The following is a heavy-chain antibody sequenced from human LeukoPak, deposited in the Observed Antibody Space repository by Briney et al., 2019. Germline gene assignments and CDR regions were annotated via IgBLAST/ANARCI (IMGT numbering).Heavy chain of an antibody. CDR2: ISGSGHST. CDR1: GFPFSSYS. Sequence: ETLTLSCTVSGFPFSSYSTNWVRQSPGKGLEWVSTISGSGHSTYYANPVKGRYTTARDNSENTLYLQMNPLSVEHRAANYCARDRGYSCRERGEETLGTV. J-gene: IGHJ4*02. D-gene: IGHD5-18*01. V-gene: IGHV3-23*01. CDR3: ARDRGYSCRE.